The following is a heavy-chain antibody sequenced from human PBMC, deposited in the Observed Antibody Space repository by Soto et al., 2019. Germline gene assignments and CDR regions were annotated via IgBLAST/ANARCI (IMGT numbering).Heavy chain of an antibody. D-gene: IGHD6-13*01. CDR2: ISSSSSDI. Sequence: GWSLRLACASSVFTLISYSMKWVRQAPGKGLEWVSSISSSSSDIYYADSVKGRFTISRDNAKNSLYLQMNSLRAEDTAVYYCARQCAGNSVPFDYWGQGTLVTVSS. J-gene: IGHJ4*02. CDR1: VFTLISYS. V-gene: IGHV3-21*01. CDR3: ARQCAGNSVPFDY.